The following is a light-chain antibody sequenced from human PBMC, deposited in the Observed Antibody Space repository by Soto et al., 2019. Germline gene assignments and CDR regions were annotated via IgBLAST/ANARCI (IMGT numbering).Light chain of an antibody. CDR3: QQYGSSPPFT. J-gene: IGKJ3*01. V-gene: IGKV3-20*01. CDR1: QSVSSSY. CDR2: GAS. Sequence: EIVLTQSPGTLSLSPGERATLSCRASQSVSSSYLAWYQQKPGQAPRLLIYGASGSATGIPDRFSGSGSGTDFTLIIIRLEPEDFAVYYCQQYGSSPPFTFGPGTKVDIK.